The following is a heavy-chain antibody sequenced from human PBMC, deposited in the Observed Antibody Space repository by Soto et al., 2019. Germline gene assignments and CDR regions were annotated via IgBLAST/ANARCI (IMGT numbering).Heavy chain of an antibody. Sequence: ASVKVSCKASGGTFSSYAISWVRQAPGQGLEWMGGIIPIFGTANYAQKFQGRVTITADKSTSTAYMELSSLRSEDTAVYYCAREDCSSTSCSHYYYGMDVWGQGTTVTVSS. CDR2: IIPIFGTA. V-gene: IGHV1-69*06. J-gene: IGHJ6*02. CDR3: AREDCSSTSCSHYYYGMDV. D-gene: IGHD2-2*01. CDR1: GGTFSSYA.